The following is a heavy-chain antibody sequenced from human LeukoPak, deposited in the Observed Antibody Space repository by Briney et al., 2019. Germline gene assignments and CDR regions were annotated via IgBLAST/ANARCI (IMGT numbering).Heavy chain of an antibody. D-gene: IGHD2-2*01. J-gene: IGHJ3*02. CDR3: AGCSSTSCLDAFDI. CDR2: MNTNSGNT. V-gene: IGHV1-8*01. Sequence: ASVKVSCKASGYTFTSYDINWVRQATGQGLERMGLMNTNSGNTGYAQKFQGRVTMTRNTSISTAYMELSSLRSEDTAVYYCAGCSSTSCLDAFDIWGQGTMVTVSS. CDR1: GYTFTSYD.